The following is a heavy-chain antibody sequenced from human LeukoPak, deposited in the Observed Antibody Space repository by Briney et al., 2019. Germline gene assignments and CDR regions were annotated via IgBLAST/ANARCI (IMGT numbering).Heavy chain of an antibody. Sequence: GGSLRLSCAASGFSFSDFAVHWVRQAPGKGLEWVSYISSSGSTIYYADSVKGRFTISRDNAKNSLYLQMNSLRAEDTAVYYCARDPISYVSVGGHDYWGQGTLVTVSS. V-gene: IGHV3-11*01. CDR2: ISSSGSTI. CDR3: ARDPISYVSVGGHDY. D-gene: IGHD3-3*01. CDR1: GFSFSDFA. J-gene: IGHJ4*02.